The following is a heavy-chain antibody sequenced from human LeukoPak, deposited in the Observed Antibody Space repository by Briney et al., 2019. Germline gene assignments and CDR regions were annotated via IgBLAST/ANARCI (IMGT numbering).Heavy chain of an antibody. CDR3: ASEDCSGGSCYLDY. D-gene: IGHD2-15*01. CDR1: GFTLSSYW. Sequence: GGSLRLSCAASGFTLSSYWMSWVRQAPGKGLEWVANIKQDGSEKYYVDSVKGRFTISRDNAKNSLYLQMNSLRAEDTAVYYCASEDCSGGSCYLDYWGQGTLVTVSS. CDR2: IKQDGSEK. J-gene: IGHJ4*02. V-gene: IGHV3-7*01.